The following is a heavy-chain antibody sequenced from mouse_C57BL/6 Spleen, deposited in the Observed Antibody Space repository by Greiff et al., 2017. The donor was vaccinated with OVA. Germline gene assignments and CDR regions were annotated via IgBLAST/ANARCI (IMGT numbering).Heavy chain of an antibody. CDR3: ARWGGDYGD. CDR2: IDPSYSYT. CDR1: GYTFTSYW. Sequence: QVQLQQPGAELVKPGASVKLSCKASGYTFTSYWMQWVKQRTGQSLEWIGEIDPSYSYTNYNQKFKGKATLTVDTSSSTAYMQLSSLTSEDSAVYYCARWGGDYGDWGTGTTLTVSP. J-gene: IGHJ2*01. V-gene: IGHV1-50*01. D-gene: IGHD2-13*01.